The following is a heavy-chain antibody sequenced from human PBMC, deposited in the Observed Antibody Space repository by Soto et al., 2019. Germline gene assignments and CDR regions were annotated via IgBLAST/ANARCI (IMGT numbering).Heavy chain of an antibody. D-gene: IGHD6-19*01. Sequence: ASVKVSCKASGYTYTRYVMHWVRQAPGQRLEWMGWIDAGNGNTVYLQKFQGRVTITRDASASTVYMELSSLRSEDTAVYYCARDNSGWSDYWGQGTLVTVSS. CDR2: IDAGNGNT. CDR1: GYTYTRYV. V-gene: IGHV1-3*01. J-gene: IGHJ4*02. CDR3: ARDNSGWSDY.